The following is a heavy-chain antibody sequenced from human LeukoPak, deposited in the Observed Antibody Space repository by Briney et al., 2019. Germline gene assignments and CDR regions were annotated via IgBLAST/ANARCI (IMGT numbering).Heavy chain of an antibody. V-gene: IGHV3-9*01. J-gene: IGHJ4*02. CDR2: INWNSGNI. Sequence: GRSLRLSCAASGFTFDDYAMHWVRQAPGKGLEWVSGINWNSGNIGYADSVKGRFTISRDNAKNSLYLQMNSLRAEDTAVYYCAREDNWGVDYWGQGTLVTVSS. CDR3: AREDNWGVDY. D-gene: IGHD7-27*01. CDR1: GFTFDDYA.